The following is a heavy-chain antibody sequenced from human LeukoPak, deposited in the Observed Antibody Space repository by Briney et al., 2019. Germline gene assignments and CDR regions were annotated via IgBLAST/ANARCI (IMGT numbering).Heavy chain of an antibody. V-gene: IGHV4-39*01. CDR2: IYYSGST. CDR3: ARMGYYYYYGMDV. CDR1: GGSISSSSYY. J-gene: IGHJ6*02. Sequence: PSETLSLTCTVSGGSISSSSYYWGWIRQPPGTGLEWIGSIYYSGSTYYNPSLKSRVTISVDTSKNQFSLKLSSVTAADTAVYYCARMGYYYYYGMDVWGQGTTVTVSS.